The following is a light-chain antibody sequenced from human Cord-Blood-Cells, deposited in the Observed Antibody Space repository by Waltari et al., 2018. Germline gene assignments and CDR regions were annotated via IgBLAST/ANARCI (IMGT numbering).Light chain of an antibody. V-gene: IGLV2-14*01. CDR1: SSDVGGYNY. Sequence: QSALTQPASVSGPPGQSITISCPGTSSDVGGYNYVSWYQQHPGKAPNLMIYDVRNRPSGVSNRFAGSKSGNTASLTISGLQAEDEADYYCSSYTSSSTVVFGGGTKLTVL. CDR3: SSYTSSSTVV. CDR2: DVR. J-gene: IGLJ2*01.